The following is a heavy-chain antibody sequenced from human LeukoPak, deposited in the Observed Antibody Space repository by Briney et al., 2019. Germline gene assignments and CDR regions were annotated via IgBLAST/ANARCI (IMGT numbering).Heavy chain of an antibody. Sequence: ASVKVSCKASGYTFTGSYIHWVRQVPGQGLEWMGWINPNNGGTNYAQKFQGRVTMTRDTSITTAYMELSSLRSDDTAVHYCARGVYCSSSSCYAGMGYYFYFMDVWGKGTTVTVSS. CDR3: ARGVYCSSSSCYAGMGYYFYFMDV. J-gene: IGHJ6*03. CDR2: INPNNGGT. D-gene: IGHD2-2*01. CDR1: GYTFTGSY. V-gene: IGHV1-2*02.